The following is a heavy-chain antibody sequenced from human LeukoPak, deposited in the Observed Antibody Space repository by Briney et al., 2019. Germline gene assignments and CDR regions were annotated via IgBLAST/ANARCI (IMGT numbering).Heavy chain of an antibody. D-gene: IGHD3-22*01. Sequence: AGGSLRLSCAASGFTFSSYGMHWVRQAPGKGLEWVAVIWYGGSNKYYADSVKGRFTISRDNSKNTLYLQMNSLRAEDTAVYYCAKDIDYYDSSGLDYWGQGTLVTASS. CDR2: IWYGGSNK. CDR1: GFTFSSYG. CDR3: AKDIDYYDSSGLDY. V-gene: IGHV3-30*02. J-gene: IGHJ4*02.